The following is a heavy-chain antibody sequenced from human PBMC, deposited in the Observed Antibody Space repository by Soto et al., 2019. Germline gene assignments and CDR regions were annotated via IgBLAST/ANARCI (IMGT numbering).Heavy chain of an antibody. D-gene: IGHD3-22*01. Sequence: SETLSLTCTVSGGSISSYYWSWIRQPAGKGLEWIGRIYTSGSTSYNPSLKSRVTMTRDTSTSTVYMELSSLRSEDTAVYYCARGPNYYDSSGYTYYYYGMDVWGQGTTVTVSS. CDR1: GGSISSYY. CDR3: ARGPNYYDSSGYTYYYYGMDV. J-gene: IGHJ6*02. CDR2: IYTSGST. V-gene: IGHV4-4*07.